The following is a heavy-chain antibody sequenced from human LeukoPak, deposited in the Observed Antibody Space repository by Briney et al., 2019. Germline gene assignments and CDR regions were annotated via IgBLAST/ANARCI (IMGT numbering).Heavy chain of an antibody. Sequence: SVKVSCKASGGTFSSYAISWVRQAPGQGLEWMGGIIPIFGTANYAQKFQGRVTITADESTSTAYMELSSLRSEDTAVYYCARVDCSGGSCYYYGMDVWGQGTTVTVSS. V-gene: IGHV1-69*13. J-gene: IGHJ6*02. D-gene: IGHD2-15*01. CDR3: ARVDCSGGSCYYYGMDV. CDR1: GGTFSSYA. CDR2: IIPIFGTA.